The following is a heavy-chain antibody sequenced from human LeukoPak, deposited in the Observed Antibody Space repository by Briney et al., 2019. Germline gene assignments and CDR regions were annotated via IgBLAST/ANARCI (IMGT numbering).Heavy chain of an antibody. V-gene: IGHV3-21*01. D-gene: IGHD6-19*01. CDR2: ISSSSSYI. CDR1: GFTFSSYS. Sequence: GGSLRLSCAASGFTFSSYSMNWVRQAPGKGLEWVSFISSSSSYIYYADSVKGRFTISRDNAKNSLYLQMNSLRAEDTAVYYCARAGQSTDDYWGQGTLVTVSS. J-gene: IGHJ4*02. CDR3: ARAGQSTDDY.